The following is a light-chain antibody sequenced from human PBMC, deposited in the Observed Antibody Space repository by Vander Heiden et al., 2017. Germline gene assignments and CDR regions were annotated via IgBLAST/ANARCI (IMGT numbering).Light chain of an antibody. CDR1: QSVSSY. CDR3: QQLSN. Sequence: EIVLTQSPATLSLSPGERATLSCRARQSVSSYLAWYQQKPGQAPRLLIYDASNRATGIPARFSGSGSGTDFTLTISSLEPEDFAGYYGQQLSNFGHGTKVDIK. V-gene: IGKV3-11*01. J-gene: IGKJ3*01. CDR2: DAS.